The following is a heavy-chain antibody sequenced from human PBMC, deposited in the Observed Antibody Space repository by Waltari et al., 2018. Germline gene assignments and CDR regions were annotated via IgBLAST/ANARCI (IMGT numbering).Heavy chain of an antibody. CDR1: GGSISSYY. J-gene: IGHJ4*02. CDR2: IYYSGST. Sequence: QVQLQESGPGLVKPSETLSLTCTVSGGSISSYYWSWIRQPPGKGLEWIGYIYYSGSTNYNPSLKSRVTISVDTSKNQFSLKLSSVTAADTAVYYCARGMEYYDFWSGYYYFDYWGQGTLVTVSS. V-gene: IGHV4-59*01. D-gene: IGHD3-3*01. CDR3: ARGMEYYDFWSGYYYFDY.